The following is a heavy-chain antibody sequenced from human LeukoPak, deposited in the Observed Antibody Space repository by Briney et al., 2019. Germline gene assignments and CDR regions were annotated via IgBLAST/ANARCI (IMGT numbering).Heavy chain of an antibody. CDR3: AREGVAILGAFDI. Sequence: GGSLRLSCAASGFTLSNYDMNWVRQGPGRGLEWGSLFSSIGSHRYYADSVKARFTISRDNAKNSLYLQMSSLRAEDTAVYYCAREGVAILGAFDIWGQGTMVTVSS. CDR1: GFTLSNYD. V-gene: IGHV3-21*01. J-gene: IGHJ3*02. CDR2: FSSIGSHR. D-gene: IGHD5-12*01.